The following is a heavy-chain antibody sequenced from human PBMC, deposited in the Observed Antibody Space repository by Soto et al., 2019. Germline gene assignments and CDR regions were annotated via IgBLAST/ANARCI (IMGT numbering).Heavy chain of an antibody. CDR2: ISGSGGST. CDR3: AKGLPYYYDGSGCTYFDY. J-gene: IGHJ4*02. CDR1: GFTFSSYA. Sequence: PGGSLRLSCAASGFTFSSYAMSWVRQAPGKGLEWVSAISGSGGSTYYADSVKGRFTISRDNSKNTLYLQMNSLRAEDTAVYYCAKGLPYYYDGSGCTYFDYWGQGTLVTVSS. V-gene: IGHV3-23*01. D-gene: IGHD3-22*01.